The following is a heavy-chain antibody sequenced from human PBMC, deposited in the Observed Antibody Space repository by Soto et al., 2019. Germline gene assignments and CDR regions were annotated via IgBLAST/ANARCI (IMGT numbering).Heavy chain of an antibody. CDR3: AADGDRALSGFDS. V-gene: IGHV1-69*13. J-gene: IGHJ4*02. CDR2: IIPIFGTA. Sequence: GASVEVCCKASGGSFSIYAISWVRQAPGQGLEWMGGIIPIFGTANYAQKFQGRVTIPAEESTSTAYMELSSLRSEETAVYYCAADGDRALSGFDSSCRRTLVTVPS. D-gene: IGHD3-22*01. CDR1: GGSFSIYA.